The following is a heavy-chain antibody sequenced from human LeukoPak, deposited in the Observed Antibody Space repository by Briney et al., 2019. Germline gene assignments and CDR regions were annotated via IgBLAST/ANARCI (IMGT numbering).Heavy chain of an antibody. D-gene: IGHD2-15*01. CDR3: ARAVVVAATPGTHFDY. V-gene: IGHV3-21*01. CDR2: ISSSSSYI. J-gene: IGHJ4*02. CDR1: GFTFSSYS. Sequence: GGSLRLSYAASGFTFSSYSMNWVRQAPGKGLEWVSSISSSSSYIYYADSVKGRFTISRDNAKNSLYLQMNSLRAEDTAVYYCARAVVVAATPGTHFDYWGQGTLVTVSS.